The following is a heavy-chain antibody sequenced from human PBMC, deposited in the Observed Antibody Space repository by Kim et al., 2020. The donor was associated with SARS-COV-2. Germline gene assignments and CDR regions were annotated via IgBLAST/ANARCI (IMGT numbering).Heavy chain of an antibody. CDR1: GGSISSSSYY. V-gene: IGHV4-39*01. J-gene: IGHJ6*02. CDR2: IYYSGST. Sequence: SETLSLTCTVSGGSISSSSYYWGWIRQPPGKGLEWIGSIYYSGSTYYNPSLKSRVTISVDTSKNQFSLKLSSVTAADTAVYYCARQETAMVTYYYGMDVWGQGTTVTVSS. D-gene: IGHD5-18*01. CDR3: ARQETAMVTYYYGMDV.